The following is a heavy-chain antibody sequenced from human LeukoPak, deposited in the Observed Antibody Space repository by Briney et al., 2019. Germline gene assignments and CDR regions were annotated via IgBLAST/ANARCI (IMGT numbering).Heavy chain of an antibody. CDR2: IYSGGKT. V-gene: IGHV3-53*01. J-gene: IGHJ4*02. CDR1: GFTVSNNY. Sequence: PGGSLRLSCAASGFTVSNNYMSWVRQAPGKGLEWVSLIYSGGKTYYADSVKGRFTISRDNSKNTLFLQMNSLRAEDTAVYYRARVRGTIGGYFDNWGQGTLVTVSS. CDR3: ARVRGTIGGYFDN. D-gene: IGHD3-10*01.